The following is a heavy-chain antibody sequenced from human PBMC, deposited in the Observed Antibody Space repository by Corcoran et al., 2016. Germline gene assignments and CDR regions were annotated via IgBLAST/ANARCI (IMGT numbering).Heavy chain of an antibody. D-gene: IGHD3-10*01. J-gene: IGHJ4*02. Sequence: QVTLRESGPALVQPTQTLTLTCTFSGFSLGTSGLCVRWIRQPPGEALEWLALIDWDDDKFYNISLKTRLTISKDTSKNQVVLTMTNMDPVDTATYYCARTPPHRDGSGRQYPSYFDYWGQGTLVTVSS. CDR2: IDWDDDK. CDR3: ARTPPHRDGSGRQYPSYFDY. V-gene: IGHV2-70*01. CDR1: GFSLGTSGLC.